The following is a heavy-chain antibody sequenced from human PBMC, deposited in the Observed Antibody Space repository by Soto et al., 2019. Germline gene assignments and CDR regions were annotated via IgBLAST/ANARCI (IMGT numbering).Heavy chain of an antibody. CDR2: TYYRSKWYN. D-gene: IGHD2-15*01. CDR3: ARAYCRSGSCWAWSNWFDP. Sequence: QVQLQQSGPVLVKPSQTLSLTCAISGDSVSSNSAAWNWIRQSPSRGLEWLGRTYYRSKWYNDYAVSVKSRITINPDTSKNQFSLQLNSVTPEDTAVYYCARAYCRSGSCWAWSNWFDPWGQGTLVTVSS. CDR1: GDSVSSNSAA. J-gene: IGHJ5*02. V-gene: IGHV6-1*01.